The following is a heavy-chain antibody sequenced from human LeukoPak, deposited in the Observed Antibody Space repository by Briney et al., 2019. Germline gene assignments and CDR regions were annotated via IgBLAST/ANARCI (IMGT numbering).Heavy chain of an antibody. CDR3: ARALGY. CDR2: IKRDESGT. CDR1: GFTFGSYS. Sequence: PGGSLRLSCVASGFTFGSYSMNWVRQAPGKGLVWVSYIKRDESGTSYADSVKGRFTISRDNTKNTLYLQMSSLRAEDTAIYNCARALGYWGQGTLLTAYS. J-gene: IGHJ4*02. V-gene: IGHV3-74*01.